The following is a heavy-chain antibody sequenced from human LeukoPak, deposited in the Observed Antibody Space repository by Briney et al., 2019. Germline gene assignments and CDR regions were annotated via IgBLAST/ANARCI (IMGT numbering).Heavy chain of an antibody. CDR2: IRYDGNDK. D-gene: IGHD3-10*01. CDR3: AKGLMRDRWFGES. V-gene: IGHV3-30*02. J-gene: IGHJ5*02. Sequence: GGSLRLSCAASGFTFSYYGMHWVRQAPGKGLEWVAFIRYDGNDKFYADSVKGRFTISRDTSKNTLYLQMNSLRTEDTAVYYCAKGLMRDRWFGESWGQGTLVTVSS. CDR1: GFTFSYYG.